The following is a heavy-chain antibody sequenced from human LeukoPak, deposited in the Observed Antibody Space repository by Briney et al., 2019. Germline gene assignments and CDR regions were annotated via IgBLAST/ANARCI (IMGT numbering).Heavy chain of an antibody. CDR1: GGSISSSSYY. V-gene: IGHV4-39*07. CDR2: IYYSGST. D-gene: IGHD3-3*01. J-gene: IGHJ4*02. Sequence: SETLSLTCTVSGGSISSSSYYWGWIRQPPGKGLEWIGSIYYSGSTYYNPSLKSRVTISVDTSKNQFSPKLSSVTAADTAVYYCAKSDYDFWSGYYQYYFDYWGQGTLVTVSS. CDR3: AKSDYDFWSGYYQYYFDY.